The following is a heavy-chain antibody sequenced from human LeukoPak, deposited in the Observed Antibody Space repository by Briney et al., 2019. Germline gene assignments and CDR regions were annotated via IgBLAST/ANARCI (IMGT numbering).Heavy chain of an antibody. CDR1: GYTFTSYD. J-gene: IGHJ3*02. D-gene: IGHD1-26*01. CDR2: MNPNSGNT. CDR3: ARGRVVVPPPGSEIVGAMGAFDI. V-gene: IGHV1-8*03. Sequence: GASVKVSCKASGYTFTSYDINWVRQATGQGLEWMGWMNPNSGNTGYAQKFQGRVTITRNTSISTAYMELSSLRSEDTAVYHCARGRVVVPPPGSEIVGAMGAFDIWGQGTMVTVSS.